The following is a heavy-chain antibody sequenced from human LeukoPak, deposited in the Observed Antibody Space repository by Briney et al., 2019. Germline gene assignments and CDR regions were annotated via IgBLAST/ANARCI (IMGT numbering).Heavy chain of an antibody. CDR1: GFTFNNYA. D-gene: IGHD3/OR15-3a*01. J-gene: IGHJ4*02. CDR3: ARDLSTPRQYFDH. V-gene: IGHV3-23*01. Sequence: GGSLRLSCAASGFTFNNYAMSWVRQAPGKGLEWVSSISGSGGSTYYADSVKGRFTISRDNAKNSLYLQMNSLRAEDTAVYYCARDLSTPRQYFDHWGQGSLVSVSS. CDR2: ISGSGGST.